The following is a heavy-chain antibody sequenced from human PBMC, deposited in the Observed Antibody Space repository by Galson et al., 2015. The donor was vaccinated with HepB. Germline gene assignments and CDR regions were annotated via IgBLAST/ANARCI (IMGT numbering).Heavy chain of an antibody. CDR2: ISSSSSTI. Sequence: SLRLSCAASGFTFSSYSMNWVRQAPGKGLEWVSYISSSSSTIYYADSVKGRFTVSRDNAKNSLYLQMNSLRAEDTAVYYCARDHGVFGFVWGQGTLVTVSS. CDR3: ARDHGVFGFV. V-gene: IGHV3-48*01. CDR1: GFTFSSYS. J-gene: IGHJ4*02. D-gene: IGHD6-13*01.